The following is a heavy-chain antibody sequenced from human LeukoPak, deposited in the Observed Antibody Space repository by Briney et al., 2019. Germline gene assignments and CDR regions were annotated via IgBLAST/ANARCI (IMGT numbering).Heavy chain of an antibody. J-gene: IGHJ4*02. CDR3: ARHLSGITGYTYGRGIDY. V-gene: IGHV3-7*01. CDR2: IKKDGSEK. D-gene: IGHD5-18*01. CDR1: GFTFGDYA. Sequence: GGSLRLSCTSYGFTFGDYAMSWVRQAPGKGLEWVANIKKDGSEKYYVDSVKGRFTISRDNAKKSLYLQMNSLRAEDTAVYYCARHLSGITGYTYGRGIDYWGQGTLLTVSS.